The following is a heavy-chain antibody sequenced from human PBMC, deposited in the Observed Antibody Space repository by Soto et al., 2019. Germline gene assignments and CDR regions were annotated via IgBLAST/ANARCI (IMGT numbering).Heavy chain of an antibody. V-gene: IGHV3-53*01. Sequence: GGSLRLSCAASGFTVSSNYMSWVRQAPGKGLEWVSVIYSGGSTYYADSVKGRFTISRDNSKNTLYLQMNSLRAEDTAVYYCVRSNSNRDGYNGAFNQPLAFDIWGQGTMVTVSS. J-gene: IGHJ3*02. CDR2: IYSGGST. CDR3: VRSNSNRDGYNGAFNQPLAFDI. D-gene: IGHD5-12*01. CDR1: GFTVSSNY.